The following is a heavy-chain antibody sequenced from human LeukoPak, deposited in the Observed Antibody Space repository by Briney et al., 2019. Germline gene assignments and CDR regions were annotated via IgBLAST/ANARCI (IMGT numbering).Heavy chain of an antibody. CDR1: GFTFSNYN. CDR2: ISSSSSAI. D-gene: IGHD2-21*02. V-gene: IGHV3-48*02. J-gene: IGHJ3*02. CDR3: ARDRYCGGDCSDAFDI. Sequence: GGSLRLSCAASGFTFSNYNMNWVRQVQGKGLEWVSYISSSSSAIYYTHSVRGRFTISRDNAKTSLYLQMNSLRDEDTAVYYCARDRYCGGDCSDAFDIWGRGTTVTVSS.